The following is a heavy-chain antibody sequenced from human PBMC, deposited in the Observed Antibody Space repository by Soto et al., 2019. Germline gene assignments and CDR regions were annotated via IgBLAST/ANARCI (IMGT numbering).Heavy chain of an antibody. Sequence: QVQLVESGGGLVQPGTSLRISCAASGFTFSTHGMHWVRQAPGKGLEWVAMISHDGSEKYYVDSVKGRFTISRDTSKNTLFLQMDSLRAEDTAVYYCVKDWGETDWYNWFDSWGQGTLVTVSS. CDR3: VKDWGETDWYNWFDS. J-gene: IGHJ5*01. D-gene: IGHD3-9*01. V-gene: IGHV3-30*18. CDR2: ISHDGSEK. CDR1: GFTFSTHG.